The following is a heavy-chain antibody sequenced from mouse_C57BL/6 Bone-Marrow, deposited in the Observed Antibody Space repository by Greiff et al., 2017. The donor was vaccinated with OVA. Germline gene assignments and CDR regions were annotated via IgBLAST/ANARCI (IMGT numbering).Heavy chain of an antibody. Sequence: EVQLQQSGAELVRPGASVKLSCTASGFNIKDDYMHWVKQRPEQGLEWIGWIDPENGDTEYASKFQGKATITADTSSNTAYLQLSSLTSEDTAVYYCTLDYAFAYWGQGTLVTVSA. D-gene: IGHD2-4*01. V-gene: IGHV14-4*01. CDR3: TLDYAFAY. CDR1: GFNIKDDY. CDR2: IDPENGDT. J-gene: IGHJ3*01.